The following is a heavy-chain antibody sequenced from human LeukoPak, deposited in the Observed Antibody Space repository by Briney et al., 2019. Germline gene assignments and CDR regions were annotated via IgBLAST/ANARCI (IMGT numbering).Heavy chain of an antibody. CDR2: ISKDESNK. V-gene: IGHV3-30*03. J-gene: IGHJ4*02. CDR3: ASPAEVKAYYFDY. Sequence: PGGSLRLSCAASGFSFSTFGMHWVRQTPGKGLEWVSHISKDESNKYYADSVKGRFTVSRDTSKNTLFLQMNSLRVEDTAVYYCASPAEVKAYYFDYWGQGTLVTVSS. CDR1: GFSFSTFG. D-gene: IGHD4-23*01.